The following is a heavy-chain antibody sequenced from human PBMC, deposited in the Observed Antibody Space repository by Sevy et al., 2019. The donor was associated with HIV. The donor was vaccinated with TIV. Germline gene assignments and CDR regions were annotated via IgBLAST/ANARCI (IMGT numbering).Heavy chain of an antibody. V-gene: IGHV4-59*01. CDR1: GGSISSYF. Sequence: SETLSLTCSVSGGSISSYFRTWVRQSPGKGLEWIGNIYFTGNTDYSPSLKSRVTLSLDTSKSQFSLTLKSMTAADTAIYFCARDSTTRARVLDYWGQGTLVTVSS. CDR3: ARDSTTRARVLDY. CDR2: IYFTGNT. D-gene: IGHD1-1*01. J-gene: IGHJ4*02.